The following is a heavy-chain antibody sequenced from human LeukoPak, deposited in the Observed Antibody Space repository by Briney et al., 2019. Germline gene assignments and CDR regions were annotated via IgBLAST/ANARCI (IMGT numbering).Heavy chain of an antibody. Sequence: GGSLRLSCAASGFTFSSYGMHWVRQASGKGLEWVAVISYDGSNKYYADSVKGRFTISRDNSKNTLYLQMNSLRAEDTAVYYCAKDRLRLGELSPFDYWGQGTLVTVSS. D-gene: IGHD3-16*02. CDR3: AKDRLRLGELSPFDY. J-gene: IGHJ4*02. CDR2: ISYDGSNK. V-gene: IGHV3-30*18. CDR1: GFTFSSYG.